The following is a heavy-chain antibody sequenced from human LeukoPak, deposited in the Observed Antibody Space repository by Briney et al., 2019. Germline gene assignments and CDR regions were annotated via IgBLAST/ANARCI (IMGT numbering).Heavy chain of an antibody. CDR3: AKVWSADFWSGYFTWFDP. D-gene: IGHD3-3*01. CDR2: ISGSGGST. Sequence: EGSLRLSCTASGFTFSVYAMIWVRQAPEKGLEWISGISGSGGSTYYADSVKGRFTISRDNSKNTLYLQMNSLRAEDTAVYYCAKVWSADFWSGYFTWFDPWGLGTLVTVSS. V-gene: IGHV3-23*01. CDR1: GFTFSVYA. J-gene: IGHJ5*02.